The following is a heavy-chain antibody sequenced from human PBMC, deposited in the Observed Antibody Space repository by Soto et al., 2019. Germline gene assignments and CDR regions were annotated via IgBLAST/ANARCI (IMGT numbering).Heavy chain of an antibody. D-gene: IGHD1-1*01. CDR1: GGTFSSYA. Sequence: ASVKVSCKASGGTFSSYAISWVRQAPGQGLEWMGGIIPIFGTASYAQKFQGRVTITADESTSTAYMELSSLRSEDTAVYYCARDRAGTYYYYGMDVWGQGTTVTVSS. V-gene: IGHV1-69*13. CDR2: IIPIFGTA. CDR3: ARDRAGTYYYYGMDV. J-gene: IGHJ6*02.